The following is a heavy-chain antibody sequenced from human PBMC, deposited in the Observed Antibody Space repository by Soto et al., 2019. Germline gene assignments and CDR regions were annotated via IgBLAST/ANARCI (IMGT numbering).Heavy chain of an antibody. CDR3: TRRITPLDY. CDR2: LRSKVNNLGT. D-gene: IGHD3-16*01. V-gene: IGHV3-73*02. J-gene: IGHJ4*02. CDR1: GFTFSDST. Sequence: EVQLVESGGGLVQPGGSLKLSCAASGFTFSDSTMHWVRQTSGRGLEWLGRLRSKVNNLGTVDAASVQGRFTISRDESKNTAYLQMNSLKTEDTAVSYCTRRITPLDYWGRGTLVTVSS.